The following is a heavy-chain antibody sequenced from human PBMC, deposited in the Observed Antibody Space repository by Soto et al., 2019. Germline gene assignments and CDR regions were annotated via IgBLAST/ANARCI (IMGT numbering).Heavy chain of an antibody. Sequence: QVQLVQSGAEVKKPGSSVKVSCKASGGTFSSYAISWVRQAPGQGLEWMGGIIPISDRTNYAQKFQGRVTITADESTSTAYMERSSLRSEDTAVYYCARSQGSSTSLEIYYYYYYGMEVWGLGTTVTVSS. CDR1: GGTFSSYA. D-gene: IGHD2-2*01. CDR2: IIPISDRT. V-gene: IGHV1-69*01. J-gene: IGHJ6*02. CDR3: ARSQGSSTSLEIYYYYYYGMEV.